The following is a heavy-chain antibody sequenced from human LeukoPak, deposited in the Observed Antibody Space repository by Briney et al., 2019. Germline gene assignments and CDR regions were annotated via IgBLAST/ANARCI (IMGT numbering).Heavy chain of an antibody. J-gene: IGHJ3*02. V-gene: IGHV3-9*03. CDR2: ISWNSGSI. D-gene: IGHD6-13*01. CDR1: GFTFDDYA. CDR3: AKSPGSSWYGDAFDI. Sequence: PGGSLRLSCAASGFTFDDYAMHWVRQAPGTGLEWVSGISWNSGSIGYADSVKGRFTISRDNAKNSLYLQMNSLRAEDMALYYCAKSPGSSWYGDAFDIWGQGTMVTVSS.